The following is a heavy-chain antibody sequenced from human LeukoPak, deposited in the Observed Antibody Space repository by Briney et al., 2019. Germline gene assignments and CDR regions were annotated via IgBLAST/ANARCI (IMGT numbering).Heavy chain of an antibody. Sequence: SETLSLTCTVSGGSISSTGYYWGWICQPPGKGLEWIGSTYYSGNTYYNPSLKSRVTISVDTSKNQFSLKLSSVTAADTAVYYCASDHGDRDAFDIWRQGTMVTVSP. CDR1: GGSISSTGYY. CDR2: TYYSGNT. D-gene: IGHD4-17*01. CDR3: ASDHGDRDAFDI. V-gene: IGHV4-39*01. J-gene: IGHJ3*02.